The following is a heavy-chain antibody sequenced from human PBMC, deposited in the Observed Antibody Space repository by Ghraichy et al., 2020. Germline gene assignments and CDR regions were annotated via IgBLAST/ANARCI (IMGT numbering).Heavy chain of an antibody. J-gene: IGHJ4*02. CDR1: GFTLSNYW. D-gene: IGHD2-15*01. Sequence: GGSLRLSCAASGFTLSNYWMHWVRHVPGKGLVWVSRIKSDGSSTIYADSVKGRFTISRDNAKNTLYLQMNSLRVEDTAVYYCAREYCRGGRCFFGTGGSHFDNWGQGTLVTVSS. CDR2: IKSDGSST. V-gene: IGHV3-74*01. CDR3: AREYCRGGRCFFGTGGSHFDN.